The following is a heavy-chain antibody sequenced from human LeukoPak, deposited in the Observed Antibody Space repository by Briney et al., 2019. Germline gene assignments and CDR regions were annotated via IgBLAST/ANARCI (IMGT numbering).Heavy chain of an antibody. Sequence: SETLSLTCTVPGGSISSYYGSWIRQPPGKGLEWIGYIYYSGSTNYNPSLKSRVTISVDTSKNQFSLKLSSVTAADTAVYYCARGNHLHWYFDLWGRGTLVTVSS. D-gene: IGHD1-14*01. J-gene: IGHJ2*01. CDR1: GGSISSYY. V-gene: IGHV4-59*01. CDR3: ARGNHLHWYFDL. CDR2: IYYSGST.